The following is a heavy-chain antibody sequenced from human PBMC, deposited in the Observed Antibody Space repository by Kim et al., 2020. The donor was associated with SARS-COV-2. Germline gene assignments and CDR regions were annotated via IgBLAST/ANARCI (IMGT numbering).Heavy chain of an antibody. CDR1: GGSVSSGSYY. V-gene: IGHV4-61*01. CDR3: ARVGATALLDY. D-gene: IGHD1-26*01. J-gene: IGHJ4*02. CDR2: IYYSGST. Sequence: SETLSLTCTVSGGSVSSGSYYWSWIRQPPGKGLEWMGYIYYSGSTNYNPSLKSRVTISVDTSKNQFSLKLSSVTAADTAVYYCARVGATALLDYWGQGTLVTVSS.